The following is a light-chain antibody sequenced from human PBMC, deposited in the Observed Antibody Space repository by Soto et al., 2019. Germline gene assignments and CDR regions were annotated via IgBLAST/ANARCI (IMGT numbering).Light chain of an antibody. J-gene: IGLJ2*01. Sequence: QSLMTQPPSASGTPGQRFTIACSGSISNIGSNYVYWYQQLPGTAPKLLIYRNNQRPSGVPDRFSGSKSGTSASLAISGLRSEDEADYYCAAWDDSLSGLVFGGGTQLTVL. V-gene: IGLV1-47*01. CDR3: AAWDDSLSGLV. CDR2: RNN. CDR1: ISNIGSNY.